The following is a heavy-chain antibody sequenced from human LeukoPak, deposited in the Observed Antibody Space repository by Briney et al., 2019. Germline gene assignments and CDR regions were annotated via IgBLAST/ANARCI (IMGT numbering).Heavy chain of an antibody. D-gene: IGHD3-22*01. CDR2: ISGSGGST. V-gene: IGHV3-23*01. J-gene: IGHJ4*02. CDR3: AKVTYYYDSSGYYDY. Sequence: PGGSLRLSCAASGFTFSSYAMSWVRQAPGKGLEWVSAISGSGGSTYYADSVKGRFTIFRDNSKNTLYLQMNSLRAEDTAVYYCAKVTYYYDSSGYYDYWGQGTLVTVSS. CDR1: GFTFSSYA.